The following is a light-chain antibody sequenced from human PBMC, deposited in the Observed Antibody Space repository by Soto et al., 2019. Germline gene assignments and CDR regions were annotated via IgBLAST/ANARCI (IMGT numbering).Light chain of an antibody. J-gene: IGLJ2*01. CDR1: SSDVGSYDL. V-gene: IGLV2-23*02. Sequence: QSALTQPASVSGSPGQSITISCTGTSSDVGSYDLVSWYQQHPGKAPKLMIYDVSKRPSGVSNRFSGSKSGNTASLTSSGLQGEDEDYYYCCSYAGSGTLLFGGGTKLTVL. CDR2: DVS. CDR3: CSYAGSGTLL.